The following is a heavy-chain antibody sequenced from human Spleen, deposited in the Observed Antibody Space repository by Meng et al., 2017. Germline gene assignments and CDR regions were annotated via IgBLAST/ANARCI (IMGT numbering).Heavy chain of an antibody. J-gene: IGHJ5*02. V-gene: IGHV4-61*02. CDR3: ARTLNWFDP. D-gene: IGHD2/OR15-2a*01. Sequence: SETLSLTCTVSGDSISSGSYYWSWIRQPAGKGLEWIGRIYTSGSTNYNPSLKSRVTISVDTSKNQFSLKLSSVAAADTAVYYCARTLNWFDPWGQGTLVTVSS. CDR2: IYTSGST. CDR1: GDSISSGSYY.